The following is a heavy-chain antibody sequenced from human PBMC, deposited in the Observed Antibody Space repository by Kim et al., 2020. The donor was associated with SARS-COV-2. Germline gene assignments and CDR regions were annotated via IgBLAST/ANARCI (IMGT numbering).Heavy chain of an antibody. CDR3: AKDHQDSSGYYGGGDY. CDR2: ISYDGSNK. V-gene: IGHV3-30*18. D-gene: IGHD3-22*01. CDR1: GFTFSSYG. J-gene: IGHJ4*02. Sequence: GGSLRLSCAASGFTFSSYGMHWVRQAPGKGLEWVAVISYDGSNKYYADSVKGRFTISRDNSKNTLYLQMNSLRAEDTAVYYCAKDHQDSSGYYGGGDYWGQGTLVTVSS.